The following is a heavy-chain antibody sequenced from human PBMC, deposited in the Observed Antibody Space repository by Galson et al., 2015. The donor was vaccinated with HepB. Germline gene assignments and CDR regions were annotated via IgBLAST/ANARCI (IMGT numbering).Heavy chain of an antibody. CDR1: GFSLSTSGVG. D-gene: IGHD3-3*01. CDR2: IYWDDDK. J-gene: IGHJ5*02. Sequence: PALVKPTQTLTLTCTFSGFSLSTSGVGVGWIRQPPGKALEWLALIYWDDDKRYSPSLKSRLTITKDTSKNQVVLTMTNMDPVDTATYYCAHRPPPVRFLEWLSRYNWFDPWGQGTLVTVSS. V-gene: IGHV2-5*02. CDR3: AHRPPPVRFLEWLSRYNWFDP.